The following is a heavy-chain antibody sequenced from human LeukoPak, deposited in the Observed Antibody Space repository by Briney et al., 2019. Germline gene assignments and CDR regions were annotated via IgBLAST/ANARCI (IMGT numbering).Heavy chain of an antibody. CDR3: ARDGTYTDYDPDFDI. D-gene: IGHD5-12*01. CDR2: IKQDGSEK. V-gene: IGHV3-7*04. Sequence: GGSLRLSCAASGFTFRRFWMIWVRQAPGKGLEWVANIKQDGSEKYYVDSVKGRFTISRDNAKNSLYLQMNSLRAEDTAVFYCARDGTYTDYDPDFDIWGQGTLVTVSS. CDR1: GFTFRRFW. J-gene: IGHJ4*02.